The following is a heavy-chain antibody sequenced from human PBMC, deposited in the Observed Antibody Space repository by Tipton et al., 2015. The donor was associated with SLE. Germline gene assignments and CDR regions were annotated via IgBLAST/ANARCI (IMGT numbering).Heavy chain of an antibody. D-gene: IGHD3-9*01. V-gene: IGHV3-11*01. CDR3: ARGEILTGYYSLFDY. J-gene: IGHJ4*01. CDR1: GFRFSDYY. Sequence: SLRLSCAGSGFRFSDYYMTWIRQAPGQGLEWVSYISNNGGSIYYADSVEGRFTISRDNARNSLYLRMNGLRAEDTAVYYCARGEILTGYYSLFDYWAQGALVTVSA. CDR2: ISNNGGSI.